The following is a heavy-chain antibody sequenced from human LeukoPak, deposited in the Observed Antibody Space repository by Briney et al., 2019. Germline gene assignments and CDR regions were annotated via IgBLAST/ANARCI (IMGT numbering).Heavy chain of an antibody. CDR2: INQDGSGK. V-gene: IGHV3-7*01. CDR1: VFTFSRDW. CDR3: ARVVGAGYFDL. Sequence: VGTLRLSSAASVFTFSRDWMSWVRQAPGKGLEWVANINQDGSGKYYVDSVKGRFTISRDNAKNSLYLQMNSLRAEDTAVYYCARVVGAGYFDLWGRGTLVTVSS. J-gene: IGHJ2*01. D-gene: IGHD1-26*01.